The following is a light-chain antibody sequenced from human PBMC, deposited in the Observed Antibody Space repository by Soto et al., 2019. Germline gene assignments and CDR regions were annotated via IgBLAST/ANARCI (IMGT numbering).Light chain of an antibody. Sequence: QSALTQPPSASGSPGQSVAISCTGTSSDTGGYNYVSWYQIHPGKAPKLMIYEVNKRPSGVPDRFSGSKSGNTASLIVSGLQAEDEADYYCSSYAGSNMGVFGGGTKLTVL. V-gene: IGLV2-8*01. J-gene: IGLJ2*01. CDR2: EVN. CDR3: SSYAGSNMGV. CDR1: SSDTGGYNY.